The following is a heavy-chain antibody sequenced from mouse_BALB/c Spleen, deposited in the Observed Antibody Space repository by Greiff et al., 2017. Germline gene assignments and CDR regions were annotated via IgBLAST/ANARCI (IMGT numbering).Heavy chain of an antibody. Sequence: QVQLHQSGAELMKPGASVKISCKATGYTFSSYWIEWVKQRPGHGLEWIGEILPGSGSTNYNEKFKGKATFTADTSSNTAYMQLSSLTSEDSAVYYCARMITAFAYWGQGTLVTVSA. D-gene: IGHD2-4*01. J-gene: IGHJ3*01. CDR2: ILPGSGST. V-gene: IGHV1-9*01. CDR3: ARMITAFAY. CDR1: GYTFSSYW.